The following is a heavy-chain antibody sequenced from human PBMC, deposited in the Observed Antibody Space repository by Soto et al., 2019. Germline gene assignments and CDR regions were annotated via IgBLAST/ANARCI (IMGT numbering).Heavy chain of an antibody. V-gene: IGHV4-30-2*01. Sequence: PSETLSLTCAVSGGSISSGGYSWNWIRQPPGKGLEWIGYIYHSGSTFYSPSLKGRVTISVDGSKNQFFLKLSSVTAADTAVYYCASDERDDYALRYWGQGALVTVSS. D-gene: IGHD4-17*01. CDR2: IYHSGST. J-gene: IGHJ4*02. CDR3: ASDERDDYALRY. CDR1: GGSISSGGYS.